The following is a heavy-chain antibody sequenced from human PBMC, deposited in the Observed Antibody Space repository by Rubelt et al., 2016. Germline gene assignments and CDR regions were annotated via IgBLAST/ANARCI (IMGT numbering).Heavy chain of an antibody. V-gene: IGHV4-59*08. Sequence: QVQLQESGPGLVKASETLSLTCTVSGGSINSYYWNWIRQPPGKGPEWIGYIYYTGTTNYNPSLKSRVTISVDTSKNQFSLKRSAVTATDTAVYYCARKATDDKWYPFDFWGQGTLVTVSS. J-gene: IGHJ4*02. D-gene: IGHD2-2*01. CDR2: IYYTGTT. CDR3: ARKATDDKWYPFDF. CDR1: GGSINSYY.